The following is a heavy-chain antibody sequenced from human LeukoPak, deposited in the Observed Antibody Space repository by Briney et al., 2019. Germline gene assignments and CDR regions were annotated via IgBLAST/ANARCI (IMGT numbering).Heavy chain of an antibody. Sequence: SVKVSCKASGGTFSSYAISWVRQAPGQGLEWMGRIIPIFGTANYAQKFQGRVTITTDESTSTAYMELSSLRSEDTAVYYCARGGGSYAFDIWGQGTMGTVSS. CDR2: IIPIFGTA. D-gene: IGHD1-26*01. CDR3: ARGGGSYAFDI. V-gene: IGHV1-69*05. J-gene: IGHJ3*02. CDR1: GGTFSSYA.